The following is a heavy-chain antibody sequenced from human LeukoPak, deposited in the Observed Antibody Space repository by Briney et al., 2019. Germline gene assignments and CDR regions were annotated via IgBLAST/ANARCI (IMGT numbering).Heavy chain of an antibody. J-gene: IGHJ3*02. CDR3: AREQRYNWNYRAFDI. CDR1: GGSISTYC. V-gene: IGHV4-4*07. Sequence: SETLSLTCTVSGGSISTYCWSWIRQPAGKGLEWIGHICTSGSTNYNPSLKSRVTMSVDTSNNEFSLKLNSVTAADTAVYYCAREQRYNWNYRAFDIWGQGTMVTVSS. D-gene: IGHD1-7*01. CDR2: ICTSGST.